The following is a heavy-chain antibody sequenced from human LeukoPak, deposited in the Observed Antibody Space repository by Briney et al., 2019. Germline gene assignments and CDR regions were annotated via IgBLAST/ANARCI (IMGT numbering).Heavy chain of an antibody. V-gene: IGHV4-28*01. CDR1: GYSITSSSW. Sequence: SETLSLTCAVSGYSITSSSWWGWIRQPPGKGLEWIGYIYHSGTTYYNPSLQSRVTMSVDTSKNQFSLKLSSVTAVDTAVYYCARTTMIVGEGRDAFDIWGQGTMVTVSS. CDR2: IYHSGTT. CDR3: ARTTMIVGEGRDAFDI. D-gene: IGHD3-22*01. J-gene: IGHJ3*02.